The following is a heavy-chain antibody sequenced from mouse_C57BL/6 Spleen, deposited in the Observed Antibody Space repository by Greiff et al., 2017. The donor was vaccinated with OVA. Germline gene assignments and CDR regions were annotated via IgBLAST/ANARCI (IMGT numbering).Heavy chain of an antibody. V-gene: IGHV1-74*01. Sequence: QVQLQQPGAELVKPGASVKVSCKASGYTFTSYWMHWVKQRPGQGLEWIGRIHPSDSATNYNQKFKGKATLTVDKSSSTAYMQLSSLTSEDSAVYYCAIEDGYYGYFDVWGTGTTVTVSS. CDR3: AIEDGYYGYFDV. CDR2: IHPSDSAT. D-gene: IGHD2-3*01. J-gene: IGHJ1*03. CDR1: GYTFTSYW.